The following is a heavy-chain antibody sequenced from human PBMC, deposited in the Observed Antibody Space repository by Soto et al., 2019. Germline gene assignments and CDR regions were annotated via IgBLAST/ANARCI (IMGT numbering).Heavy chain of an antibody. CDR3: AKVPYSSGWLFDY. V-gene: IGHV3-23*01. CDR2: ISGSGGST. Sequence: GGCLRLSCAASGFTFSSYAMSWVRQAPGKGLEWVSAISGSGGSTYYADSVKGRFTISRDNSKNTLYLQMNSLRAEDTAVYYCAKVPYSSGWLFDYWGQGTLVTVSS. J-gene: IGHJ4*02. CDR1: GFTFSSYA. D-gene: IGHD6-19*01.